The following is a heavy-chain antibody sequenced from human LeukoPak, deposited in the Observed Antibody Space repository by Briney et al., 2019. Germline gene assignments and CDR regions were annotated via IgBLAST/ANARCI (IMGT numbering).Heavy chain of an antibody. CDR2: MSPGGSP. Sequence: SETLSLTCAVYGGSFSDYYWTWIRQTPGKGLEWIGDMSPGGSPNYNPSLKSRVTISVDTSKNQFSPKLRSVTAADTAVYYCARGRQDVNMIVVVMAGVSYYLDVWGKGTTVTVS. J-gene: IGHJ6*03. CDR3: ARGRQDVNMIVVVMAGVSYYLDV. CDR1: GGSFSDYY. D-gene: IGHD3-22*01. V-gene: IGHV4-34*01.